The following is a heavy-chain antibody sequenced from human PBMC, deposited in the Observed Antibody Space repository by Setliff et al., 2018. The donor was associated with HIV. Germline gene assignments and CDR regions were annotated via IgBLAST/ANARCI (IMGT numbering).Heavy chain of an antibody. Sequence: ASVKVPCKTSGYTFTSYGMNWIRQAPGQGLEWMGWTYLGATNYAQRFRDRFTVTTDTSTSTAYMELRGLSPGDTAVYCCARGSCRGSGYFVRYFEAWAQGMLVTVSS. CDR1: GYTFTSYG. D-gene: IGHD3-3*01. V-gene: IGHV1-18*04. CDR2: TYLGAT. CDR3: ARGSCRGSGYFVRYFEA. J-gene: IGHJ4*02.